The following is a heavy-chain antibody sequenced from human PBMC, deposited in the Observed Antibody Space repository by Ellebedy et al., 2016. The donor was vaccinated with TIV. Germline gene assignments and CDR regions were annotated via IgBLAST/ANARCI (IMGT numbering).Heavy chain of an antibody. CDR3: ARDLLEVTMKWYFDL. J-gene: IGHJ2*01. CDR2: IYSGGST. D-gene: IGHD4-17*01. CDR1: GFSVSSNY. Sequence: GESLKISCAASGFSVSSNYMTWVRQAPGKGLEWVALIYSGGSTSYTDSVKGRFTISRDSPENTLYLEMNSLRAEDSAVYYCARDLLEVTMKWYFDLWGRGTLVTVSS. V-gene: IGHV3-66*01.